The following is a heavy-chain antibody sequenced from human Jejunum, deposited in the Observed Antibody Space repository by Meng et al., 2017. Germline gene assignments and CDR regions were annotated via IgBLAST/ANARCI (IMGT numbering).Heavy chain of an antibody. J-gene: IGHJ4*02. Sequence: GGSLRLSCAASGFTFSNHYMSWVRQAPGKGLEWVANIKEDGSGEYYVDSVKGRFTISRDNAKNSLYLQMNSLRAEDTAMYYCARGASLGFWGQGTLVTVSS. V-gene: IGHV3-7*01. CDR2: IKEDGSGE. CDR3: ARGASLGF. D-gene: IGHD2-2*03. CDR1: GFTFSNHY.